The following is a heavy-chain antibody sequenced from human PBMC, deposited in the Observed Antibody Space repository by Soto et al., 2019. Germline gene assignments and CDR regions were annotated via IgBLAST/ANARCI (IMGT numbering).Heavy chain of an antibody. D-gene: IGHD6-25*01. J-gene: IGHJ6*03. CDR1: GFTFSNYA. V-gene: IGHV3-23*01. CDR2: ISGSGGHT. CDR3: ARGGYASGYPVVYIDV. Sequence: EAQLLESGGGLVQPGGSLRLSCAASGFTFSNYAMRWVRQAPGKGLEWVSGISGSGGHTYYADSVKGRFTISRDNSENTLYLQMDSLRAEDTAVYYCARGGYASGYPVVYIDVWGKGTLVTVSS.